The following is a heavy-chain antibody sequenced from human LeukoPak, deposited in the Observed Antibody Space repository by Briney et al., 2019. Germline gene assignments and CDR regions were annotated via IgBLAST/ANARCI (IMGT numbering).Heavy chain of an antibody. CDR1: GFTFSSYS. V-gene: IGHV3-66*01. J-gene: IGHJ5*02. D-gene: IGHD3-22*01. CDR3: ARTMRNWFDP. CDR2: IYSGGST. Sequence: PGGSLRLSCAASGFTFSSYSMNWVRQAPGKGLEWASVIYSGGSTYYADSVKGRFIISRDNSKNTLYLQMNSLRVEDTAVYYCARTMRNWFDPWGQGTLVTVSS.